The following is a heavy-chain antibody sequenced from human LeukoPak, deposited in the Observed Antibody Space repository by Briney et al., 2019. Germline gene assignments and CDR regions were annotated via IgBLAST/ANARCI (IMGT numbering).Heavy chain of an antibody. CDR3: ARGVRSDY. CDR1: GYTFTNYD. V-gene: IGHV1-8*01. D-gene: IGHD3-22*01. CDR2: MNTNSGNT. J-gene: IGHJ4*02. Sequence: ASVNVSCQTSGYTFTNYDINWVRPATGQGLEWMGWMNTNSGNTRCAQKFQGRVTMTSSASISTAYMELSSLRSEYTAVYFCARGVRSDYWGQGTLVTVSS.